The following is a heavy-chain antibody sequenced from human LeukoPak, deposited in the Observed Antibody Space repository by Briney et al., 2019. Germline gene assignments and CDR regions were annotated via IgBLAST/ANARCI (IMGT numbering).Heavy chain of an antibody. Sequence: GSLRLSCAASGFTFDDYTMHWVRQAPGKGLEWVSLISWDGGSTYYADSVKGRFTISRDNSKNSLYLQMNSLRTEDTALYYCAKDIYGSGSYYPIEFDYWGQGTLVTVSS. D-gene: IGHD3-10*01. CDR3: AKDIYGSGSYYPIEFDY. V-gene: IGHV3-43*01. CDR1: GFTFDDYT. CDR2: ISWDGGST. J-gene: IGHJ4*02.